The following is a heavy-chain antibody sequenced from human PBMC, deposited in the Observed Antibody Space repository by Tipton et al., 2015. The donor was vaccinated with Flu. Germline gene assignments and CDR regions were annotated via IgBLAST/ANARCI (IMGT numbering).Heavy chain of an antibody. D-gene: IGHD3-22*01. CDR1: GDSISSSNW. CDR2: IYHSGST. J-gene: IGHJ4*02. V-gene: IGHV4-4*02. Sequence: SLRLSCTVSGDSISSSNWWSWVRQPPGKGLEWIGEIYHSGSTNYNPSLKSRVTISVDKSKNQFSLKLSSVTAADTAVYYCARCERYYYDSSVAHYYFDYWGQGTLVTVSS. CDR3: ARCERYYYDSSVAHYYFDY.